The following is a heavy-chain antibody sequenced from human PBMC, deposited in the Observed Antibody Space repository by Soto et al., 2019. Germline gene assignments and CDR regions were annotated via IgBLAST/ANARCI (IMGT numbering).Heavy chain of an antibody. CDR3: AGISSSTLFDY. Sequence: SETLSLTCTVSGGSISSYYWSWIRQPPGKGLEWIGYIYYSGSTNYNPSLKSRVTISVDTSKNQFSLKLSSVTAADTAVYYCAGISSSTLFDYWGQGTLVTVSS. D-gene: IGHD6-6*01. CDR2: IYYSGST. J-gene: IGHJ4*02. CDR1: GGSISSYY. V-gene: IGHV4-59*01.